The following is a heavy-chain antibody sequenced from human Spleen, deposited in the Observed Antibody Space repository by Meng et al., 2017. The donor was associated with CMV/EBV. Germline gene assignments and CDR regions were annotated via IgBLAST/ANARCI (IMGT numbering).Heavy chain of an antibody. D-gene: IGHD1-1*01. CDR3: ARDLSNWNHNWFDP. V-gene: IGHV4-61*08. CDR2: IYYSGST. Sequence: SETLSLTCSVSGYSISAGFYWGWIRQPPGKGLEWIGYIYYSGSTNYNPSLKSRVTISLDTSKNQFSLNLRSVTAADTAVYYCARDLSNWNHNWFDPWGQGTLVTVSS. J-gene: IGHJ5*02. CDR1: GYSISAGFY.